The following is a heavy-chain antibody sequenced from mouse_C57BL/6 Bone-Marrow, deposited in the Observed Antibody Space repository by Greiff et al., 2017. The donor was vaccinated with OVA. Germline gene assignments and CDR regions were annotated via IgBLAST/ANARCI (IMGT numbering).Heavy chain of an antibody. J-gene: IGHJ4*01. D-gene: IGHD4-1*01. CDR3: ARSDGTDAMDY. Sequence: QVQLKQPGAELVKPGASVKLSCKASGYTFTSYWMHWVKQRPGQGLEWIGMFHPNSGSTNYNEKFKSKATLTVDKSSSTAYMQLSSLTSEDSAVYYCARSDGTDAMDYWGQGTSVTVSS. CDR2: FHPNSGST. V-gene: IGHV1-64*01. CDR1: GYTFTSYW.